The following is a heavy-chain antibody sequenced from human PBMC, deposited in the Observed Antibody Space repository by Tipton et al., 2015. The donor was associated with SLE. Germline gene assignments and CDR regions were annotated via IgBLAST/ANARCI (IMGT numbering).Heavy chain of an antibody. Sequence: LRLSCTVSSGSISSYYRSWIRQPPGKGLEWIGYIYYSGSTNYNPSLKSRVTISVDTSKNQFSLKLSSVTAADTAVYYCARERPGDSSGWYFDLWGRGTLVTVSS. D-gene: IGHD6-19*01. CDR1: SGSISSYY. CDR2: IYYSGST. V-gene: IGHV4-59*01. CDR3: ARERPGDSSGWYFDL. J-gene: IGHJ2*01.